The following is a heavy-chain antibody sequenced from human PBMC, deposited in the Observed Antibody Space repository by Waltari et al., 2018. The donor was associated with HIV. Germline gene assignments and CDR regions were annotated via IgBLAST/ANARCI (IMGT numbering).Heavy chain of an antibody. V-gene: IGHV4-61*02. J-gene: IGHJ5*02. CDR2: ISTSASI. D-gene: IGHD2-21*02. Sequence: QVQLQESGPGLVKFSQTLSLTCNVSGASITSGNYFWTWVRQPAGKTLEWIGRISTSASIKYTTSLKGRVTISRDTSNNHFSLTVTSVTAADTAVYYCAREALVYKYGRYCSDDDCYSRWFDPWGHGTQVTVSS. CDR3: AREALVYKYGRYCSDDDCYSRWFDP. CDR1: GASITSGNYF.